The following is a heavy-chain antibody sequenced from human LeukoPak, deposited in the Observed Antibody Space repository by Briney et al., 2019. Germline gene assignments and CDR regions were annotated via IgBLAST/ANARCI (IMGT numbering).Heavy chain of an antibody. CDR3: ARESRGSP. Sequence: GGSLRLSCAASGFTFSNAWMSWVRQAPGKGLEWVSSISGGGSSYIFYADSVKGRFTISRDNAKNSLYLQMSSLRVEDTAVYYCARESRGSPWGQGTLVTVSS. J-gene: IGHJ5*02. CDR1: GFTFSNAW. CDR2: ISGGGSSYI. V-gene: IGHV3-21*01. D-gene: IGHD5/OR15-5a*01.